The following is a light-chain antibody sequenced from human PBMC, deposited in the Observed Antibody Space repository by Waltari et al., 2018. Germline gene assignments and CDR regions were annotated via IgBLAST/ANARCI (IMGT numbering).Light chain of an antibody. CDR2: DVS. V-gene: IGLV2-14*01. CDR1: SHDVGGYNS. Sequence: QSALTQPASVSGSPGQSVTIFCAGTSHDVGGYNSVSWYQEHPAQAPRVIIYDVSDRPSGVSDRFSGSKSGNTASLTISGLQAEDEADYYCSSQSSNDVVLFGGGTKLTVL. CDR3: SSQSSNDVVL. J-gene: IGLJ2*01.